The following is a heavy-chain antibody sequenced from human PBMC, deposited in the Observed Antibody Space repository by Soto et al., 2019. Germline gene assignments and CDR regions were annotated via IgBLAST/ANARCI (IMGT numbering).Heavy chain of an antibody. CDR1: GFTFSSYA. J-gene: IGHJ4*03. CDR3: VKTPRCCSGSSCYAGYFDY. V-gene: IGHV3-23*01. D-gene: IGHD2-15*01. CDR2: ISGSDDST. Sequence: PGGSLRLSCAASGFTFSSYAMSWVRQAPGKGLEWVSVISGSDDSTYYADSVKGRFTISRDNSKNTLYLQLNSLSAEDTAVYYCVKTPRCCSGSSCYAGYFDYWG.